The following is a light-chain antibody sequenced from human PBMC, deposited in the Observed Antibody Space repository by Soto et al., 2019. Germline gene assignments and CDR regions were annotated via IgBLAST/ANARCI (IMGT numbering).Light chain of an antibody. J-gene: IGLJ2*01. Sequence: QSALTQPPSASGSPGQSVTISCTGTSSDVGAYNSVSWYQQHPGKAPKLMIYEVIKRPSGVPDRFSGSKSDNTASLTVYGFQAEDEDVYYCSSYAGSNTFVVFGGGTKLTVL. V-gene: IGLV2-8*01. CDR1: SSDVGAYNS. CDR3: SSYAGSNTFVV. CDR2: EVI.